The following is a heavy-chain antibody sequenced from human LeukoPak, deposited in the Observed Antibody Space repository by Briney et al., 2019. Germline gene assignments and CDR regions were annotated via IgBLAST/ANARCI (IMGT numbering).Heavy chain of an antibody. CDR2: ISWSGAST. V-gene: IGHV3-20*04. Sequence: GGSLRLSCAASGFTFGNYGMSWVRQAPGKGLEWVSGISWSGASTGYADSVKGRFTISRDNAKNSLYLQMNSLRAEDTAIYYCAKVKQQWLVLDAFHIWGQGTMVTVSS. J-gene: IGHJ3*02. CDR3: AKVKQQWLVLDAFHI. CDR1: GFTFGNYG. D-gene: IGHD6-19*01.